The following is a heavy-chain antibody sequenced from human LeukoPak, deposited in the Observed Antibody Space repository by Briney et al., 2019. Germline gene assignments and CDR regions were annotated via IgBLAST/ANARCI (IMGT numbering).Heavy chain of an antibody. CDR2: ISSSGSTI. V-gene: IGHV3-11*01. J-gene: IGHJ6*03. Sequence: GGSLRLSCAASGFTFSDYYMSWIRQAPGKGLEWVSYISSSGSTIYYADSVKGRFTISRDNAKNSLYLQMNSLRAEVTAVYYCARDSSGWRYYYYMDVWGKGTTVTISS. CDR3: ARDSSGWRYYYYMDV. D-gene: IGHD6-19*01. CDR1: GFTFSDYY.